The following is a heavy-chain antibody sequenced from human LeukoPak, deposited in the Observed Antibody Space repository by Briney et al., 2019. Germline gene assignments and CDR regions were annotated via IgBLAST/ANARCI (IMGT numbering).Heavy chain of an antibody. CDR2: ISGSGGST. CDR3: AKDRRDSGSYWPLCY. D-gene: IGHD1-26*01. CDR1: GFTFSSYA. J-gene: IGHJ4*02. Sequence: GGSLRLSCAASGFTFSSYAMSWVRQAPGKGLEWVSAISGSGGSTYYANSVKGRFTISRDNSKNTLYLQMNSLRAEDTAVYYCAKDRRDSGSYWPLCYWGQGTLVTVSS. V-gene: IGHV3-23*01.